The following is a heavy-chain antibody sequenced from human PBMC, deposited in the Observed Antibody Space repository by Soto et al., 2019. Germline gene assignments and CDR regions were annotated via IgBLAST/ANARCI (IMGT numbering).Heavy chain of an antibody. Sequence: QVQLQESGPGLVKPSQTLTLTCTVSGASITRDGYYWTWSRQHPGKGLEWIGYIYYSGATYYNPSLESRVTISVDTSKNQFSLKLKSVTAADTALYYCAREGTDSYDSSGYLAYWGQGTLVTVSS. CDR3: AREGTDSYDSSGYLAY. D-gene: IGHD3-22*01. CDR1: GASITRDGYY. CDR2: IYYSGAT. J-gene: IGHJ4*01. V-gene: IGHV4-31*03.